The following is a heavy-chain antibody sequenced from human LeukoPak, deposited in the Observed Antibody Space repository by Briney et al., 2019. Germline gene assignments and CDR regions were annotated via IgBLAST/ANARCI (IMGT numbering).Heavy chain of an antibody. V-gene: IGHV4-34*01. J-gene: IGHJ4*02. D-gene: IGHD6-13*01. CDR2: INHSGST. CDR3: ARCRFSSSWYRY. Sequence: SETLSLTCAVYGGSFSGYYWSWIRNPPGQGLERIGEINHSGSTNYNPSLKSRVTISVDTSKNQFSLKLSSVTAADTAVYYCARCRFSSSWYRYWGQGTLVTVTS. CDR1: GGSFSGYY.